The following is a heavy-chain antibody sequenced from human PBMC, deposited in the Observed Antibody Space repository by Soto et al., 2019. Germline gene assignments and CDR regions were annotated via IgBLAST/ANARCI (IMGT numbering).Heavy chain of an antibody. Sequence: ASVKVSCKASGYTFTSYGISWVRQAPGQGLEWMGWISAYNGNTNYAQKLQGRVTMTTDTSTSTAYMELRSLRSDDTAVDYWARSRSFPPGYDFWSGYYDAFDIWGQGTMVTVSS. CDR2: ISAYNGNT. CDR1: GYTFTSYG. D-gene: IGHD3-3*01. CDR3: ARSRSFPPGYDFWSGYYDAFDI. J-gene: IGHJ3*02. V-gene: IGHV1-18*01.